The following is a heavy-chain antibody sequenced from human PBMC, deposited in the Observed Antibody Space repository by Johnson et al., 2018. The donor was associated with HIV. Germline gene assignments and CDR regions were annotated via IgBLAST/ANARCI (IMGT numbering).Heavy chain of an antibody. J-gene: IGHJ3*02. CDR3: ARVLWFGELFSRAFDI. CDR2: ISYDGSNK. CDR1: GFTFSSYA. V-gene: IGHV3-30-3*01. D-gene: IGHD3-10*01. Sequence: QVQLVESGGGVVQPGRSLRLSCAASGFTFSSYAMHWVRQAPGKGLEWVAVISYDGSNKYYADSVKGRFTISRDNSKNTLYLQINSLRAEDTAVYYCARVLWFGELFSRAFDIWGQGTMVTVSS.